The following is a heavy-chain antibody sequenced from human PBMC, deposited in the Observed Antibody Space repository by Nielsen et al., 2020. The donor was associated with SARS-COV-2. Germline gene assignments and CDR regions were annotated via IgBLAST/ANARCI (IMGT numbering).Heavy chain of an antibody. Sequence: GSSLKTSCAASGFSFSSFAMHWVRQAPGTGLEWGAVISFDGSDEYSADSVKGRFTISRDNAKNTLYLQMTSLRTEDTAVYYCAREESWELLRTYDALDIWGQGTLVTVSS. V-gene: IGHV3-30-3*01. J-gene: IGHJ4*02. D-gene: IGHD1-26*01. CDR1: GFSFSSFA. CDR3: AREESWELLRTYDALDI. CDR2: ISFDGSDE.